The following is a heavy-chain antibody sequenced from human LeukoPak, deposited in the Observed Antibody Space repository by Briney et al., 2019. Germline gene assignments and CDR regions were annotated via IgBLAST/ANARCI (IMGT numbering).Heavy chain of an antibody. CDR2: IYSGGTT. Sequence: GGSLRLSCAASGFSVSSNYVSWVRQAPGKGLEWVSVIYSGGTTYYADSVKGRFTISRDNSKNTLYLQMNSLRAEDTAVYYCAGRYDSSGYPLHWGQGTLVTVSS. D-gene: IGHD3-22*01. J-gene: IGHJ4*02. V-gene: IGHV3-53*01. CDR3: AGRYDSSGYPLH. CDR1: GFSVSSNY.